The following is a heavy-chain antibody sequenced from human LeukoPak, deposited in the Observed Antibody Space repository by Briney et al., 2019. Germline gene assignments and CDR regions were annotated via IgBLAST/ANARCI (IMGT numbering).Heavy chain of an antibody. CDR3: ARDSELLWFGEFGDY. CDR1: GYTFTGYY. D-gene: IGHD3-10*01. J-gene: IGHJ4*02. CDR2: INPNSGGT. Sequence: ASVKVSCKASGYTFTGYYMHWVRQALGQGLEWMGWINPNSGGTNYAQKFQGRVTMTRDTSISTAYMELSRLRSDDTAVYYCARDSELLWFGEFGDYWGQGTLVTVSS. V-gene: IGHV1-2*02.